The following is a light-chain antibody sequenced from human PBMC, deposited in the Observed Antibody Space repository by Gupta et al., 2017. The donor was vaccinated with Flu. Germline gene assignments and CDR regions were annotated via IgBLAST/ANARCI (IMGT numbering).Light chain of an antibody. J-gene: IGKJ3*01. Sequence: IHITHSPSSLSASVGDRVTITWRASHDIKNYLAWFQQKPGEAPKSLIYAASDLPSGVPSRFSGSGSGTDFTLTINSLQPEDFATYYCQQDESSPYTFGPGTKVDIK. CDR3: QQDESSPYT. V-gene: IGKV1-16*01. CDR2: AAS. CDR1: HDIKNY.